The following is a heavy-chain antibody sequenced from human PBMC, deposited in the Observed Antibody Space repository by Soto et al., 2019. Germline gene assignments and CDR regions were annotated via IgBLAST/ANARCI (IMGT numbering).Heavy chain of an antibody. CDR3: ARMASFGSLNWFDP. J-gene: IGHJ5*02. Sequence: ASVKVSCKASGGTFSSYAITWVRQATGQGLEWMGWMNPGSGDAGYAQKFQGRVTMTRNISIATAYMELSSLRSEDTAIYYCARMASFGSLNWFDPWGQGTLVTVSS. CDR1: GGTFSSYA. V-gene: IGHV1-8*02. D-gene: IGHD5-18*01. CDR2: MNPGSGDA.